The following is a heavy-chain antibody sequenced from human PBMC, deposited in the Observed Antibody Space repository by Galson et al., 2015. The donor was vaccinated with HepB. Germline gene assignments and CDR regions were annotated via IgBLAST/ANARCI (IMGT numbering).Heavy chain of an antibody. CDR3: ARAPFPRYYDILTGYYNVPDY. D-gene: IGHD3-9*01. J-gene: IGHJ4*02. V-gene: IGHV3-11*01. CDR1: GFTFSGYY. CDR2: ISSSGSTI. Sequence: SLRLSCAASGFTFSGYYMSWIRQAPGKGLEWVSYISSSGSTIYYADSVKGRFTISRDNAKNSLYLQMNSLRAEDTAVYYCARAPFPRYYDILTGYYNVPDYWGQGTLVTVSS.